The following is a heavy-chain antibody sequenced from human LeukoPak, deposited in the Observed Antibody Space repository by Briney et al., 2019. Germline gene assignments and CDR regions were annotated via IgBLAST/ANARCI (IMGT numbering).Heavy chain of an antibody. CDR2: INWNGGST. J-gene: IGHJ6*03. V-gene: IGHV3-20*04. CDR1: GFTFSSYA. CDR3: VREHYNYYMDV. Sequence: SGGSLRLSCVASGFTFSSYAMTWVRQAPGKGLEWVSGINWNGGSTDYADSVKGRFTISRDNGKNSLYLQMNSLRAEDTASYYCVREHYNYYMDVWGKGTTVTVSS.